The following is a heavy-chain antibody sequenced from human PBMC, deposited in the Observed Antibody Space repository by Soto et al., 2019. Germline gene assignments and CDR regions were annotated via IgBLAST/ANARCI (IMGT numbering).Heavy chain of an antibody. CDR3: ATGRMPTVRVGFDY. CDR1: RVTVSTNG. Sequence: EVQLLESGGGLEQPVGSLRLSCAASRVTVSTNGMTWVRQAPGKGQEWVSTIRGGGNTYYADSVKGRFSISRDNSKNMLFLQMSSLRVEDTAIYYCATGRMPTVRVGFDYWGQGTLVTVSS. J-gene: IGHJ4*02. D-gene: IGHD1-1*01. CDR2: IRGGGNT. V-gene: IGHV3-23*01.